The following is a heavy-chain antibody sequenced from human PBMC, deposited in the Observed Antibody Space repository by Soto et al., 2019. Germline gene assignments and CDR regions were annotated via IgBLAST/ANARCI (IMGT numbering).Heavy chain of an antibody. CDR2: IYYSGST. CDR3: ARVWGGAFDI. D-gene: IGHD3-10*01. V-gene: IGHV4-61*01. CDR1: GGSISSSSYY. Sequence: SETLSLTCTVSGGSISSSSYYWSWIRQPPGKGLEWIGYIYYSGSTNYNPSLKSRVTISVDTSKNQFSLKLSSVTAADTAVYYCARVWGGAFDIWGQGTIVTVSS. J-gene: IGHJ3*02.